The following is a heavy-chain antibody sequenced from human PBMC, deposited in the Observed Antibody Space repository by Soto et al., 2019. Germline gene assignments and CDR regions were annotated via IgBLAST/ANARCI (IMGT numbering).Heavy chain of an antibody. CDR3: ASSPRIAAAGRLFDY. CDR1: GFTFSSYG. Sequence: GGSLRLSCAASGFTFSSYGMHWVRQAPGKGLEWVAVISYDGSNKYYADSVKGRFTISRDNAKNSLYLQMNSLRAEDTAVYYCASSPRIAAAGRLFDYWGQGTLVTVSS. J-gene: IGHJ4*02. D-gene: IGHD6-13*01. V-gene: IGHV3-30*03. CDR2: ISYDGSNK.